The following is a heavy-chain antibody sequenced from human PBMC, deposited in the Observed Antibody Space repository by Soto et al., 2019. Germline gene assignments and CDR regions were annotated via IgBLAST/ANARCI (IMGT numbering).Heavy chain of an antibody. CDR1: GFIFTSYG. D-gene: IGHD5-12*01. Sequence: PGGSLRLSCAASGFIFTSYGMHWVRQAPGKGLEWMALILHDGSAEYYADSVKGRFTISRDNSKNTLYLQMNSLTAEDTAVYYCARSRDGYRFYFYYGMDGWGQGTTVTVSS. CDR3: ARSRDGYRFYFYYGMDG. V-gene: IGHV3-30*03. J-gene: IGHJ6*02. CDR2: ILHDGSAE.